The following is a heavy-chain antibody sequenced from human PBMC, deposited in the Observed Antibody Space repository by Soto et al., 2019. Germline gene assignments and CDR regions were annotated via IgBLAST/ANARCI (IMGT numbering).Heavy chain of an antibody. CDR3: ARDRGGLVY. D-gene: IGHD6-25*01. J-gene: IGHJ4*02. V-gene: IGHV4-59*01. Sequence: TSETLSLTCTVSGGSITNYYWSWIRQPPGKGLEWIGYIYYSGSTNYNPSLKSRVTISVDTSKYQFSLKLSSVTAADTAVYYCARDRGGLVYWGQGILVTVSS. CDR2: IYYSGST. CDR1: GGSITNYY.